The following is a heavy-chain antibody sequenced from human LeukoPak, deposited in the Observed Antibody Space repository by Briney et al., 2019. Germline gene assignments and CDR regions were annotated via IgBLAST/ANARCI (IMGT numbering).Heavy chain of an antibody. V-gene: IGHV3-30-3*01. CDR1: GFTFSTYA. J-gene: IGHJ5*02. Sequence: GRSLRLSCAASGFTFSTYAMHWVRQAPGKGLEWVAAISYDGSNKYHADSVKGRFTISRDNSKNTLYLQMNSLGAEDTAVYYCARVYTFGSGWSNWFDPWGRGTLVTVSS. CDR3: ARVYTFGSGWSNWFDP. CDR2: ISYDGSNK. D-gene: IGHD6-19*01.